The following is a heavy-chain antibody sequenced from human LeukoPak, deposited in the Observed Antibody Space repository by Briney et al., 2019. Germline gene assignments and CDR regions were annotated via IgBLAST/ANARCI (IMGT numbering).Heavy chain of an antibody. D-gene: IGHD2-15*01. V-gene: IGHV3-21*01. CDR2: ISSSSSCI. J-gene: IGHJ4*02. Sequence: SGGSLRLSCAASGFTFSSYAMNWVRQAPGKGLEWVSSISSSSSCIYYADSVKGRFTISRDNAKNSLYLQMNSLRAEDTAVYYCARAPPASGYWGQGTLVTVSS. CDR1: GFTFSSYA. CDR3: ARAPPASGY.